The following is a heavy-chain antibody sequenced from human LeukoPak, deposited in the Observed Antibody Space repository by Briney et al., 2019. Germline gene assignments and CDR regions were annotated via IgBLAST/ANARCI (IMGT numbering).Heavy chain of an antibody. V-gene: IGHV3-7*01. CDR1: ALTFSSYW. CDR2: IKQDGSEK. J-gene: IGHJ3*02. D-gene: IGHD3-22*01. CDR3: ARVDLIVVFGFDI. Sequence: PGGSLRLSCAASALTFSSYWMSWVRQAPGKGLEWVANIKQDGSEKYYVDSVKGRFTISRDNAKNSLYLQMNSLRAEDTAVYYCARVDLIVVFGFDIWGQGTRVTVSS.